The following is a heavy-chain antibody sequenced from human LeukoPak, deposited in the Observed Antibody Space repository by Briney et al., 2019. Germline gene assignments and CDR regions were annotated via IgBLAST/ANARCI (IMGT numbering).Heavy chain of an antibody. J-gene: IGHJ4*02. V-gene: IGHV1-69*01. D-gene: IGHD6-19*01. Sequence: ASVKVSCKASGGTFSSYAISWVRQAPGQGLEWMGGIIPIFGTANYAQKFQGRVTIIADESTSTAYMELSSLRSEDTAVYYCARDPLLSRGSSYAVYWGQGTLVTVSS. CDR2: IIPIFGTA. CDR1: GGTFSSYA. CDR3: ARDPLLSRGSSYAVY.